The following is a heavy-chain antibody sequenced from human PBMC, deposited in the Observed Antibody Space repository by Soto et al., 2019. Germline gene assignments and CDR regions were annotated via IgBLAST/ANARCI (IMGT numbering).Heavy chain of an antibody. CDR1: GFIFVSYP. CDR2: ISYDGSNK. D-gene: IGHD4-17*01. J-gene: IGHJ4*02. CDR3: ERNHDYGDPRFDY. Sequence: PXGSLRLSCAASGFIFVSYPMHWVRQAPGKGPEWLAMISYDGSNKYYADPVKGRFTISRDNSKSTLYLEMISLRSEDTAVYYCERNHDYGDPRFDYWGQGTLVTVSS. V-gene: IGHV3-30-3*01.